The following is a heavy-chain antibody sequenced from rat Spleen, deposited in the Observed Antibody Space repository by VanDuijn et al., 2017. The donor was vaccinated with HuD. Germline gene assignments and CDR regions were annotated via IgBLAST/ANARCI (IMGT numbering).Heavy chain of an antibody. Sequence: QVQLKESGPGLVQPSQTLSLTCTVSGFSLTSYHVSWVRPPPGKSLVWMGTIWAGGGTNYNSAVQSRLSISRDTSKSQIFLKMNRLQPEDTGTYYCARHLREASGVMDVWGQGASVTVSS. CDR2: IWAGGGT. CDR1: GFSLTSYH. J-gene: IGHJ4*01. CDR3: ARHLREASGVMDV. V-gene: IGHV2-72*01. D-gene: IGHD4-3*01.